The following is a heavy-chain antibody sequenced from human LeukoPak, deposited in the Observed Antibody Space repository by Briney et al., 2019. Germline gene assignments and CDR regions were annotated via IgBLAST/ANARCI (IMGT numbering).Heavy chain of an antibody. V-gene: IGHV4-59*08. CDR3: ASTIIAAAGIFDY. CDR2: IYYSGST. D-gene: IGHD6-13*01. J-gene: IGHJ4*02. CDR1: GGSISSYY. Sequence: SETLSLTCTVSGGSISSYYWSWIRQPPGKGLEWIGYIYYSGSTNYNPSLKSRVTISVDTSKNQFSLKLSSVTAADTAVYYCASTIIAAAGIFDYWGRGTLVTVSS.